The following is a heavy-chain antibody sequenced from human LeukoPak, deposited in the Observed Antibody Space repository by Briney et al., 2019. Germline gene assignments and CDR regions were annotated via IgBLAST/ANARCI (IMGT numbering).Heavy chain of an antibody. V-gene: IGHV4-39*01. CDR1: GGSISSSSYY. J-gene: IGHJ3*02. CDR3: ATSYIVVVTARDAFDI. D-gene: IGHD2-21*02. CDR2: IYYSGST. Sequence: SETLSLTCTVSGGSISSSSYYWGWIRQPPGKGLEWIGSIYYSGSTYYNPSLKSRVTISVDTSKNQFSLKLSSVTAADTAVYYCATSYIVVVTARDAFDIWGQGTMVTVSS.